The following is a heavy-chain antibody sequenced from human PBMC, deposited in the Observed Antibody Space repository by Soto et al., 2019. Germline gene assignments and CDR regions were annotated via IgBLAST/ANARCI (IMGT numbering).Heavy chain of an antibody. D-gene: IGHD6-19*01. CDR2: TYYRSKWYN. CDR3: AREYSAGWST. Sequence: SETLSLICAISGDSVSSNSAVWIWIRKYPSRGLEWLGRTYYRSKWYNEYALSVKSRLTINPDTSKNQFALQLNSVTPDDTAVYYCAREYSAGWSTWGQGTLVTVSS. CDR1: GDSVSSNSAV. J-gene: IGHJ4*02. V-gene: IGHV6-1*01.